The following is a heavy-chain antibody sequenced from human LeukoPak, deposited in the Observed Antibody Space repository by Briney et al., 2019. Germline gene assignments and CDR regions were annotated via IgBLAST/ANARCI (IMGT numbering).Heavy chain of an antibody. Sequence: PGGSLRLSCAASGFTFRTYEMHWVRQAPGKRLEWVSYISRGGNSIYYADSVKGRFTISRDDAKNSLFLQMNSLRGEDTAVYYCARDSFSDYYYYMDVWGKGTTVTVSS. J-gene: IGHJ6*03. CDR2: ISRGGNSI. CDR1: GFTFRTYE. D-gene: IGHD3-3*02. CDR3: ARDSFSDYYYYMDV. V-gene: IGHV3-48*03.